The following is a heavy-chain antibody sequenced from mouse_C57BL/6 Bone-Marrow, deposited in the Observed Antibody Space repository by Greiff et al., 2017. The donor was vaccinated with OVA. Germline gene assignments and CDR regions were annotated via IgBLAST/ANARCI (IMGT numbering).Heavy chain of an antibody. CDR2: IDPETGGT. CDR1: GYTFTDYE. CDR3: TRWGGNYVNYFDY. Sequence: QVQLQQPGAELVRPGASVTLSCKASGYTFTDYEMHWVKQTPVHGLEWIGAIDPETGGTAYNQKFKGKAILTADKSSSTAYMELRSLTSEDSAVYYCTRWGGNYVNYFDYWGQGTTLTVSS. D-gene: IGHD2-1*01. V-gene: IGHV1-15*01. J-gene: IGHJ2*01.